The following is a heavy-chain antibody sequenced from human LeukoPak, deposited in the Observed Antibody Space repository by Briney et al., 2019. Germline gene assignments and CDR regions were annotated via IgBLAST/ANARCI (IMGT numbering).Heavy chain of an antibody. Sequence: SETLSLTCTVSGGSISSYYWSWIRQPPGKGLEWIGYIYYSGSTNYNPSLKSRVTISVDTSKNQFSLKLSSVTAADTAVYYCARGPHPYYYDSRPFDYWGQGTLVTVSS. CDR2: IYYSGST. V-gene: IGHV4-59*12. CDR3: ARGPHPYYYDSRPFDY. CDR1: GGSISSYY. D-gene: IGHD3-22*01. J-gene: IGHJ4*02.